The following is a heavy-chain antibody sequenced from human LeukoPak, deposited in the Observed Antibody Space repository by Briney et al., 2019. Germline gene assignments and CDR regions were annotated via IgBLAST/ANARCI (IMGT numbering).Heavy chain of an antibody. CDR1: GGSISSSSYY. D-gene: IGHD6-6*01. Sequence: PSETLSLTCTVSGGSISSSSYYWGWIRQPPGKGLEWIGSIYYSGSTYYNPSLKSRVTISVDTSKNQFPLKLSSVTAADTAVYYCARVARRMDDAFDIWGQGTMVTVSS. J-gene: IGHJ3*02. CDR2: IYYSGST. CDR3: ARVARRMDDAFDI. V-gene: IGHV4-39*01.